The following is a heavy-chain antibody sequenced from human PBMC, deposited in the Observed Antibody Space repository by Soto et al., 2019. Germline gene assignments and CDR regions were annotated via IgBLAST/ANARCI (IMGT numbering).Heavy chain of an antibody. CDR2: MNPKSGNT. Sequence: GASVKVSCKTSGYTFTGYAMHWVRQAPGQRLEWMGWMNPKSGNTGYAQQFQGRVIITRSNSISTAYMELSSLRSEDTAVYYCARVSYYGPWGQGTLVTVSS. D-gene: IGHD3-22*01. CDR3: ARVSYYGP. J-gene: IGHJ4*02. V-gene: IGHV1-8*03. CDR1: GYTFTGYA.